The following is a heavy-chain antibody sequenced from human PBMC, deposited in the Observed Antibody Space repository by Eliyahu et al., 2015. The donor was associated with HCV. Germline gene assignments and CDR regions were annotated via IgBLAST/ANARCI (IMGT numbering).Heavy chain of an antibody. V-gene: IGHV3-23*01. Sequence: EVQLLESGGGLVQPGGSLXLSCXASGFSFSTYDMSWGRLAPGKGXEWVSVIIKRXDATYYADSVKGRFTISRDNSKNTLYLEMNSLRAEDTAVYYCVKGAWLDYWGQGTLVTVSS. J-gene: IGHJ4*02. D-gene: IGHD5-12*01. CDR3: VKGAWLDY. CDR1: GFSFSTYD. CDR2: IIKRXDAT.